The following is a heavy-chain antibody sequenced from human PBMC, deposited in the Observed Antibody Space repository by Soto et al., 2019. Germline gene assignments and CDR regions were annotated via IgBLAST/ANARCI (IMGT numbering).Heavy chain of an antibody. CDR1: GSTFSSFA. D-gene: IGHD6-19*01. V-gene: IGHV3-23*01. CDR3: AKDLIYGYNSGRPFDS. CDR2: IGSRGDST. J-gene: IGHJ4*02. Sequence: EVQLLESGGGLVQPGGSLRLSCAASGSTFSSFAMSWVRQAPGKGLEWVSAIGSRGDSTYYADSVKGRFTISRDNSKNTLYLQMNSLRAEDTAVYYCAKDLIYGYNSGRPFDSWGQGTLVTVSS.